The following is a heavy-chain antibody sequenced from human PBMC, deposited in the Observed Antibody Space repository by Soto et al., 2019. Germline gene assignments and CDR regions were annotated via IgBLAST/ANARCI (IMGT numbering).Heavy chain of an antibody. V-gene: IGHV4-61*01. CDR3: VREDMSGTYYFDY. CDR1: GASVSSETHC. D-gene: IGHD1-26*01. J-gene: IGHJ4*02. CDR2: VYRTGIT. Sequence: PSDTLALSCRVAGASVSSETHCWTWIRQPPGKGLEWIGYVYRTGITNSNPALTSRVTVSADRSKNQFSLTLRSVTAADTAVYYCVREDMSGTYYFDYWGPGIQVTVSS.